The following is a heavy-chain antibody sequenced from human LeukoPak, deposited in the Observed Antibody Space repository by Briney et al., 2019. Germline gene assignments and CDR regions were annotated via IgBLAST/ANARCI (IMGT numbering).Heavy chain of an antibody. CDR1: GYTFTSYG. D-gene: IGHD6-19*01. J-gene: IGHJ4*02. CDR2: INTNTGNP. CDR3: AGETHSSGWY. V-gene: IGHV7-4-1*02. Sequence: ASVKVSCKASGYTFTSYGISWVRQAPGQGLEWMGWINTNTGNPTYAQGFTGRFVFSLDTSVSTAYLQISSLKAEDTAVYYCAGETHSSGWYWGQGTLVTVSS.